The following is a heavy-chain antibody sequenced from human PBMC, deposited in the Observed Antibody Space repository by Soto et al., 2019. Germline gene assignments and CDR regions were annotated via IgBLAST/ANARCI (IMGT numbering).Heavy chain of an antibody. J-gene: IGHJ2*01. CDR1: CGSIISGDSS. V-gene: IGHV4-30-4*01. D-gene: IGHD3-3*01. Sequence: SESLSLTGTFSCGSIISGDSSWSWIRQPPGKALEWLGHIYYSGSTYYNPALKRRVTIAVVTSNNQFALKLISVTAADTAVYYCARSLRFLEWLSRHWYFELWGRGTLVTVSS. CDR2: IYYSGST. CDR3: ARSLRFLEWLSRHWYFEL.